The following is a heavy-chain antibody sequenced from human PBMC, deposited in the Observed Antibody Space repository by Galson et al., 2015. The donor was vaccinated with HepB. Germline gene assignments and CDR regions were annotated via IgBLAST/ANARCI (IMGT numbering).Heavy chain of an antibody. V-gene: IGHV1-69*13. D-gene: IGHD3-22*01. CDR3: ARDDSHYYDSSGYIDDAFDI. Sequence: SVKVSCKASGGTFSSYAISWVRQAPGQGLEWMGGIIPIFGTANYAQKFQGRVTITADESTSTAYMELSSLRSEDTAVYYCARDDSHYYDSSGYIDDAFDIWGQGTMVTVSS. CDR2: IIPIFGTA. J-gene: IGHJ3*02. CDR1: GGTFSSYA.